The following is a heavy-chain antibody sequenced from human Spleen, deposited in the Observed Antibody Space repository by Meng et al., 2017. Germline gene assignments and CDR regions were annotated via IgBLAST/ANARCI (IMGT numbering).Heavy chain of an antibody. CDR2: INPHSGGT. CDR3: ARDEDISAAGKLFGDY. J-gene: IGHJ4*02. D-gene: IGHD6-13*01. Sequence: ASVKVSCKASGYTFTGYYMHWVRQAPGQGLEWMGRINPHSGGTNYAQKFQGRVTMTGDTSISTAYMELSGLRSDDTAMYYCARDEDISAAGKLFGDYWGQGTLVTVSS. CDR1: GYTFTGYY. V-gene: IGHV1-2*06.